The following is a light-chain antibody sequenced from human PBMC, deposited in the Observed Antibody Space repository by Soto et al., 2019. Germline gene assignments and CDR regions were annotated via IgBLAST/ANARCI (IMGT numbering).Light chain of an antibody. Sequence: EIVLTQSPGTLSLSPGERATLPCRASQSVSSGSLAWYQQIPGQAPRLVVYDVFRRATGIPDRFSGSGSGTDFTLTISRLEPEDFAVYYCQQYSGSPYTFGQGTKLEIK. CDR1: QSVSSGS. CDR3: QQYSGSPYT. CDR2: DVF. J-gene: IGKJ2*01. V-gene: IGKV3-20*01.